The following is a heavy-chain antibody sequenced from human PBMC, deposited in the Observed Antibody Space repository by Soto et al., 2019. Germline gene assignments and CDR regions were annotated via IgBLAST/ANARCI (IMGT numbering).Heavy chain of an antibody. CDR3: ARGRRWGSSWYFSIPYYFDY. J-gene: IGHJ4*02. CDR1: GGNFRGYG. D-gene: IGHD6-13*01. CDR2: INHSGST. Sequence: SETQSLTSTVYGGNFRGYGWSWIRQPPGKGLEWIGEINHSGSTNYNPSLKSRVTISVDTSKNQFSLKLSSVTAADTAVYYCARGRRWGSSWYFSIPYYFDYWGQGTLVTVSS. V-gene: IGHV4-34*01.